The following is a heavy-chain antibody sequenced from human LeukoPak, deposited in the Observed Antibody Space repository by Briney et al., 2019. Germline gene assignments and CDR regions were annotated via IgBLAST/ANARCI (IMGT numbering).Heavy chain of an antibody. J-gene: IGHJ6*03. Sequence: GGSLRLSCAAPGFTFSSYGMHWVRQAPGKGLEWVAFIRYDGSNKYYVNSVKGRFTISRDNSKNTLYLQMNSLRAEDTAVYYCAKDYMPFGTDHYYYYMDVWGKGTTVTVSS. CDR1: GFTFSSYG. CDR3: AKDYMPFGTDHYYYYMDV. V-gene: IGHV3-30*02. D-gene: IGHD2-2*01. CDR2: IRYDGSNK.